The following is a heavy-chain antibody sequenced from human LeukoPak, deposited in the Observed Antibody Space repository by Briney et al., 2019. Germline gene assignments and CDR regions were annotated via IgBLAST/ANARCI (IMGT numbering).Heavy chain of an antibody. CDR1: GGSISSGSYY. D-gene: IGHD4-17*01. J-gene: IGHJ6*03. CDR2: IYTSGST. CDR3: ATGVTVTIIYYYYYMDV. V-gene: IGHV4-61*02. Sequence: SQTLSLTCTVSGGSISSGSYYWSWIRQPAGKGLEWIGRIYTSGSTNYNPSLKSRATISVDTSKNQFSLKLSSVTAADTAVYYCATGVTVTIIYYYYYMDVWGKGTTVTVSS.